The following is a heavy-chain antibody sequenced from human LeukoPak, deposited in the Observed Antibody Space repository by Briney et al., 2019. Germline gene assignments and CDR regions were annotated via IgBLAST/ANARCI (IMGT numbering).Heavy chain of an antibody. J-gene: IGHJ4*02. Sequence: GGSLRLSCAASGFTFTNYALSWVRQAPGKGLEWVSVISGGGGSTYYADSVKGRFTISRDNDKNTLYLQMSGLRAEDTAIYYCAKSTLYDFWSGYSYYFDSWGQGTLVTVSS. CDR2: ISGGGGST. CDR3: AKSTLYDFWSGYSYYFDS. D-gene: IGHD3-3*01. V-gene: IGHV3-23*01. CDR1: GFTFTNYA.